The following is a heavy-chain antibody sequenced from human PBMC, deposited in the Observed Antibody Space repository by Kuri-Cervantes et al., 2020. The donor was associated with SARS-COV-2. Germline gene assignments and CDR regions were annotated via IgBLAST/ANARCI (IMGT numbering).Heavy chain of an antibody. J-gene: IGHJ4*01. Sequence: SETLSLTCSVSAYSIRGGDYWGWIRQPPGKGLEWIGHIYHRGTTYYNPSLRSRVTISLDTSKNQFSLKLSSVTAADTAVYYCARGQSGGTYYYDSSGYPPYYFDYWGHGTLVTVSS. D-gene: IGHD3-22*01. CDR2: IYHRGTT. V-gene: IGHV4-38-2*02. CDR1: AYSIRGGDY. CDR3: ARGQSGGTYYYDSSGYPPYYFDY.